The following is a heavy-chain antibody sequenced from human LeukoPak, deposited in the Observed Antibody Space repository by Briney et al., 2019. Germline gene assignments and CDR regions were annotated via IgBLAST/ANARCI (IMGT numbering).Heavy chain of an antibody. CDR2: IWHDGSNE. J-gene: IGHJ4*02. D-gene: IGHD2-15*01. Sequence: SGGPLRLSCAPSGFTFSSYAMHWVRQAPGKGLEWVAVIWHDGSNEYYGDSVKGRFTISRDNSKNTLYLQMNSLRAEDTAVYYCARGRLCSGGHCYLNFDYWGQGTLVTVSS. CDR3: ARGRLCSGGHCYLNFDY. CDR1: GFTFSSYA. V-gene: IGHV3-33*01.